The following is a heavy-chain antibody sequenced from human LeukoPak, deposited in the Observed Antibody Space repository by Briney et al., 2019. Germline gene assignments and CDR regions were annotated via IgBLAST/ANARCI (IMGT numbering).Heavy chain of an antibody. D-gene: IGHD3-3*01. V-gene: IGHV4-38-2*01. CDR2: IYHSGST. Sequence: SETLSLTCAVSGYSISSGYYWGWIRQPPGKGLEWIGSIYHSGSTYYNPSLKSRVTISVDTSKNQFSLKLSSVTAADTAVYYCARGYDFWSGYYPGYWGQGTLVTVSS. CDR3: ARGYDFWSGYYPGY. J-gene: IGHJ4*02. CDR1: GYSISSGYY.